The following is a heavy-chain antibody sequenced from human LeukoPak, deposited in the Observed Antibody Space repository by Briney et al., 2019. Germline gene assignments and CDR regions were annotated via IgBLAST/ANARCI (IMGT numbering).Heavy chain of an antibody. CDR3: ARRRDGGFDY. J-gene: IGHJ4*02. CDR1: GFTFSNDW. D-gene: IGHD5-24*01. CDR2: IKQDGSEK. Sequence: GGSLRLSCAASGFTFSNDWMSWVRQAPGKVLEWVANIKQDGSEKYYVDSVKGRFTISRDNAKNSLYLQMNSLRAEDTAVYYCARRRDGGFDYWGQGTLVTVSS. V-gene: IGHV3-7*01.